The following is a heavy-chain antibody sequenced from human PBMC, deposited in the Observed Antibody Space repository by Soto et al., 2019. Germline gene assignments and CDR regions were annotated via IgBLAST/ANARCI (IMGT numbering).Heavy chain of an antibody. J-gene: IGHJ4*02. D-gene: IGHD6-13*01. CDR2: ISSSGGNT. CDR3: AKVLDHTATWYLSY. Sequence: EVQLLESGGGLVQPGGSLRLSCAASGFTFSSYAMSWVRQAPGKGLEWVSAISSSGGNTHYADSVKGRFTISRDNSKNTLYLQMNSLRAEDTAVYYCAKVLDHTATWYLSYWGQGTLVTVSS. V-gene: IGHV3-23*01. CDR1: GFTFSSYA.